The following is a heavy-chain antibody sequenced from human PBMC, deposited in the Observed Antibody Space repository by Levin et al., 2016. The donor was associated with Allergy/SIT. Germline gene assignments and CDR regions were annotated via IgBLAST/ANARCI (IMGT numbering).Heavy chain of an antibody. J-gene: IGHJ4*02. D-gene: IGHD6-13*01. Sequence: WIRQPPGKGLEWVSVIGGSGGTTYYADSVKGRFTISRDNSKNTLYLQMNSLRAEDTAVYYCAKTYSNNWYYFDYWGQGTLVTVSS. CDR3: AKTYSNNWYYFDY. V-gene: IGHV3-23*01. CDR2: IGGSGGTT.